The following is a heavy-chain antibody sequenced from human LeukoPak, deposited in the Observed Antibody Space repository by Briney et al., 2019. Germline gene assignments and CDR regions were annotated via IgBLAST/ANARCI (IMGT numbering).Heavy chain of an antibody. D-gene: IGHD3-22*01. V-gene: IGHV3-30*18. CDR1: GFTFKNYG. CDR2: ISYDGSNK. CDR3: AKDQRRYYYDSRAIDY. J-gene: IGHJ4*02. Sequence: GGSLRLSCAASGFTFKNYGMHWVRRAPGKGLEWVAVISYDGSNKYYADSVKGRFTISRDNSKNTLYLQMNSLRAEDTAVYYCAKDQRRYYYDSRAIDYWGQGTLVTVSS.